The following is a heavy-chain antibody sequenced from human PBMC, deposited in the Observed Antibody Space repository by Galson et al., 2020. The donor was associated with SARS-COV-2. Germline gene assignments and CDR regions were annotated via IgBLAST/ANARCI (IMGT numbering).Heavy chain of an antibody. J-gene: IGHJ4*02. CDR2: INTNTGHP. V-gene: IGHV7-4-1*02. D-gene: IGHD3-16*02. CDR1: GYTFTSYA. CDR3: ARPFRYYDYVWGSYRGYYFDY. Sequence: ASVKVSCKASGYTFTSYAMNWVRQAPGQGLEWMGWINTNTGHPTYAQGFTGRFVFSLDTSVSTAYLQISSLKAEDTAVYYCARPFRYYDYVWGSYRGYYFDYWGQGTLVTVSS.